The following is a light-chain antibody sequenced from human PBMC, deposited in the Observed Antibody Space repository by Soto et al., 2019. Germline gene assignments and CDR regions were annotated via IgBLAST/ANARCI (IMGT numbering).Light chain of an antibody. CDR1: SSDVGSYNL. V-gene: IGLV2-23*01. CDR3: CSYAGSSTP. J-gene: IGLJ3*02. Sequence: QSVLTQPASVSGSPGQSITISCTGTSSDVGSYNLVSWYQQHPGKAPKLMIYEGSKRPSGVSNRFSGSKSGNTASLTISGLQAEDEDDYYCCSYAGSSTPFGGGTKVTVL. CDR2: EGS.